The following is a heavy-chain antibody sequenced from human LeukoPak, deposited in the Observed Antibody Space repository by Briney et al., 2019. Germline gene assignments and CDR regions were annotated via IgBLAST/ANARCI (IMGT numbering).Heavy chain of an antibody. D-gene: IGHD6-6*01. CDR1: GYTFTGYY. CDR3: AREGLYSSSNFDY. Sequence: GASVKVSCKASGYTFTGYYMHWVRQAPGQGLEWMGWINPNSGSTNYAQKFQGRVTMTRDTSISTAYMELSRLRSDDTAVYYCAREGLYSSSNFDYWGQGTLVTVSS. CDR2: INPNSGST. V-gene: IGHV1-2*02. J-gene: IGHJ4*02.